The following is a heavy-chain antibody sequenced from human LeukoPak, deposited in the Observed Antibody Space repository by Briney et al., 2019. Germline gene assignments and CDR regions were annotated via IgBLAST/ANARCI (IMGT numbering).Heavy chain of an antibody. CDR2: VSSDGTT. J-gene: IGHJ4*02. D-gene: IGHD2-15*01. CDR3: ARLDCFVEGCYNH. Sequence: SETLSLTCSVSGDSVTSSYWNWIRQPPGKGLEWIGYVSSDGTTNYTPSLRSRLIMSVDTAKNDISLILTPVTASDTAIYYCARLDCFVEGCYNHWGRGTLVTVSS. V-gene: IGHV4-59*08. CDR1: GDSVTSSY.